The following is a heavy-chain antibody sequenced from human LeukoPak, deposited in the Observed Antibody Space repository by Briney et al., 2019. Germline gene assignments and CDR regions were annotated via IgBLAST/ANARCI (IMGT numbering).Heavy chain of an antibody. CDR2: IWYDGSNK. CDR1: GFTFSSYG. D-gene: IGHD3-10*01. J-gene: IGHJ2*01. Sequence: GRSLRLSCAASGFTFSSYGMHWVRQAPGKGLEWVAVIWYDGSNKYYADSVKGRFTISRDNSKNTLYLQMNSLRAEDTAVYYCAREGPSMVRGVIITDGWYFDLWGRGTLVTVSS. CDR3: AREGPSMVRGVIITDGWYFDL. V-gene: IGHV3-33*01.